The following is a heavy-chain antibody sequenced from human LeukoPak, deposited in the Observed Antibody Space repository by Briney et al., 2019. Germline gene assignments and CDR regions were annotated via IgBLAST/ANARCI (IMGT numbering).Heavy chain of an antibody. CDR3: ARAYSNYVSYYYGMDV. CDR1: GVSISSSSYY. D-gene: IGHD4-11*01. V-gene: IGHV4-39*01. CDR2: IYYSGST. J-gene: IGHJ6*02. Sequence: SETLSLTCTVSGVSISSSSYYWGWIRQPPGKGLEWIGSIYYSGSTYYNPSLMGRVTISVDTSKNQFSLKLSSVTAADTAVYYCARAYSNYVSYYYGMDVWGQGTTVTVSS.